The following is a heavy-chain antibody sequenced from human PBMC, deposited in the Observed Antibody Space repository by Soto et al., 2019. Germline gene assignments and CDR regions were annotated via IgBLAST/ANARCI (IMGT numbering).Heavy chain of an antibody. V-gene: IGHV3-30-3*01. CDR3: ARGRVITGTSYYYGMDV. J-gene: IGHJ6*02. Sequence: PGGSLRLSCAASGFTFSSYAMHWVRQAPGKGLEWVAVISYDGSNKYYADSVKGRFTISRDNSKNTLYLQMNSLRAEDTAVYYCARGRVITGTSYYYGMDVWGQGTTVTVSS. CDR1: GFTFSSYA. D-gene: IGHD1-7*01. CDR2: ISYDGSNK.